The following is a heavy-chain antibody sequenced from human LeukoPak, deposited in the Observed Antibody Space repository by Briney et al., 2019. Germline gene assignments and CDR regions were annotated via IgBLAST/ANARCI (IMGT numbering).Heavy chain of an antibody. CDR1: GFIFSSHW. D-gene: IGHD2-21*01. CDR3: ARVSQFQGISSDC. CDR2: INSDGWST. Sequence: GGLLRLSCAASGFIFSSHWMHWARQAPGKGLVWVSRINSDGWSTSYADSVKGRFTASRDNAENTLYLQMNSLRAEDTAVYYCARVSQFQGISSDCWGQGCLVSVSS. J-gene: IGHJ4*01. V-gene: IGHV3-74*01.